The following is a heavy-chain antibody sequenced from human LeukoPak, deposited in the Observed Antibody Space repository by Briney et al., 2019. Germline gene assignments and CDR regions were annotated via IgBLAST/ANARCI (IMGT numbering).Heavy chain of an antibody. Sequence: GGSLRLSCATSGFTFSTLGMHWVRQAPGKGLEWVALIWYDGANTYYADSVKGRFTISRDNSKNTLFLQMNSLRAEDTAVYYCAKEPPGYSSDYSYYYYYIDVWGKGTTVTVSS. CDR1: GFTFSTLG. CDR3: AKEPPGYSSDYSYYYYYIDV. CDR2: IWYDGANT. D-gene: IGHD5-18*01. V-gene: IGHV3-33*06. J-gene: IGHJ6*03.